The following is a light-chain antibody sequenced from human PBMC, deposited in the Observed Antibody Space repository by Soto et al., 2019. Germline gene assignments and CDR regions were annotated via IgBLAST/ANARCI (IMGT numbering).Light chain of an antibody. CDR3: ISYTSSSTPVV. J-gene: IGLJ2*01. CDR1: SSDVGGYNY. Sequence: QSALTQPASVSRSPGQSITICGAGTSSDVGGYNYVSWYQQHPGKAPKLMIYDVSNRPSGVSNRFSGSKSGNTASLTISGLQTEDEADYYCISYTSSSTPVVFGGGTKVTVL. CDR2: DVS. V-gene: IGLV2-14*01.